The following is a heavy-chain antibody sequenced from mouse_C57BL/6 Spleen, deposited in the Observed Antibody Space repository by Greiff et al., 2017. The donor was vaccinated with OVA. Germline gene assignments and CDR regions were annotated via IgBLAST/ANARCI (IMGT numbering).Heavy chain of an antibody. Sequence: VQLQQSGPELVKPGASVKMSCKASGYTFTDSNMHWVKPSHGKSLEWIGYINPNNGGTSYNQKFKGKATLTVNKSSSTAYMELRSLTSEDSAVYYCAREDYYGSSYSFAYWGQGTLVTVSA. CDR1: GYTFTDSN. D-gene: IGHD1-1*01. V-gene: IGHV1-22*01. CDR3: AREDYYGSSYSFAY. CDR2: INPNNGGT. J-gene: IGHJ3*01.